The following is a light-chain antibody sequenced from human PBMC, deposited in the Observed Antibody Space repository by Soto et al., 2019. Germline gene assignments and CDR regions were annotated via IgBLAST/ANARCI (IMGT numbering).Light chain of an antibody. J-gene: IGLJ3*02. Sequence: QSVLTQPPSVSGAPGQRVTISCTGSSSNLGSGYDVHWYQHLTGTAPKLLIFNNVNRPSGVPDRFSGSKSGTSASLAITAREAEDEADYDCQSYDSSLSGSMVFGGGTKLTVL. CDR1: SSNLGSGYD. CDR2: NNV. CDR3: QSYDSSLSGSMV. V-gene: IGLV1-40*01.